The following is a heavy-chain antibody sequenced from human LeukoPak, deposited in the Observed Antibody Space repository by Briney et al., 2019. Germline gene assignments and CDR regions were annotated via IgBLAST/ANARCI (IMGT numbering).Heavy chain of an antibody. CDR3: ARDPVGATRDGSFD. Sequence: GASVKVSCKASGYTFTSYGISWVRQAPGQGLERMGWINPNSGGTNYAQKFQGRVTMTRDTSISTAYMELSRLRSDDTAVYYCARDPVGATRDGSFDWGQGTLVTVSS. CDR1: GYTFTSYG. V-gene: IGHV1-2*02. D-gene: IGHD1-26*01. J-gene: IGHJ4*02. CDR2: INPNSGGT.